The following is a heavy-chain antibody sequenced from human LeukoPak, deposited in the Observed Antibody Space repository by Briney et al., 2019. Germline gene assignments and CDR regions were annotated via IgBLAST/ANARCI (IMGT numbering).Heavy chain of an antibody. V-gene: IGHV3-48*03. CDR1: GFTFSSYE. J-gene: IGHJ4*02. CDR3: ARDHMSF. CDR2: ISHIGSAI. D-gene: IGHD3-10*01. Sequence: GGSLRLSCAASGFTFSSYEMNWVRQAPGKGLEWVSLISHIGSAINYADSVKGRFVISRDNAKNSLFLQMSSLRVEDTATYYCARDHMSFWGQGTLVTVSS.